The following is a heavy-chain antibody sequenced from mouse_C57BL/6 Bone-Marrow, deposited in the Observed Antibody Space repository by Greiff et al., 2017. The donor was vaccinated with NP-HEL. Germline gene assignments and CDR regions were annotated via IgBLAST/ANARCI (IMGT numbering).Heavy chain of an antibody. CDR3: ARSFISLDY. V-gene: IGHV1-42*01. Sequence: EVQLQQSGPELVKPGASVKISCKASGYSFTGYYMNWVKQSPEKSLEWIGEINPSTGGTTYNQKFKAKATLTVDKSSSTAYMQLKSLTSEDSAVYYCARSFISLDYWGQGTSVTVSS. CDR2: INPSTGGT. J-gene: IGHJ4*01. CDR1: GYSFTGYY. D-gene: IGHD1-1*01.